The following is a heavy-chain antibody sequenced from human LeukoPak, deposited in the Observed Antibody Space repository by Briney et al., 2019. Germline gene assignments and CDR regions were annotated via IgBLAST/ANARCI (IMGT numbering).Heavy chain of an antibody. CDR3: ARALVDTAMAPSDY. V-gene: IGHV3-21*01. CDR2: ISSSSYI. D-gene: IGHD5-18*01. J-gene: IGHJ4*02. Sequence: PGGSLRLSCAASGFTFSSYSMNWVRQAPGKGLEWVSSISSSSYIYYADSVKGRFTISRDNAKNSLDLQMNTLRAEDTAVYYCARALVDTAMAPSDYWGQGTLVTVSS. CDR1: GFTFSSYS.